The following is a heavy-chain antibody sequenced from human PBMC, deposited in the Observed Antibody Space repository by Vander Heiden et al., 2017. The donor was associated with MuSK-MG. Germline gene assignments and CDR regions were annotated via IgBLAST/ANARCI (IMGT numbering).Heavy chain of an antibody. D-gene: IGHD3-22*01. J-gene: IGHJ4*02. Sequence: EVQLLESGRGLVQPGGSLRLSCTASGFTFSRYAMSLVRHALGKGLGRVPAISGSGGSTYYADSVKGRFTISRDNSKNTPYLQMNSLRGDDTVVYYCAKGCITTIVVVMAFFDFWGQGTLVTVSS. CDR2: ISGSGGST. CDR3: AKGCITTIVVVMAFFDF. CDR1: GFTFSRYA. V-gene: IGHV3-23*01.